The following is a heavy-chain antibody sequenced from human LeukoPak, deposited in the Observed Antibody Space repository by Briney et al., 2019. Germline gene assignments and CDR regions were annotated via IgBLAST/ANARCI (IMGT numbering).Heavy chain of an antibody. D-gene: IGHD1-14*01. CDR1: GGSFSGYY. V-gene: IGHV4-34*01. J-gene: IGHJ6*02. CDR3: ARSLRTGDYYYGMDV. Sequence: SETLSLTCAVYGGSFSGYYWSWIRQPPGKGLEWIGEISHSGSTNYNPSLKSRVTISVDTSKNQFSLKLSSVTAADTAVYYCARSLRTGDYYYGMDVWGQGTTVTVSS. CDR2: ISHSGST.